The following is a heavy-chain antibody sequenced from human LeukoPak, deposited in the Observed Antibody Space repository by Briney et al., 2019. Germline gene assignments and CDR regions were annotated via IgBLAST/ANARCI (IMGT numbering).Heavy chain of an antibody. Sequence: SETLSLTCAVSGVSFNNYYWSWVRQTPGKGLEWIGEINHSGYTNDSPSLKSRVTLSIDTSKNQFSLKLSSVTAADTAVYYCARLVGYCSGGSCARGAFDIWGQGTMVTVSS. D-gene: IGHD2-15*01. J-gene: IGHJ3*02. CDR1: GVSFNNYY. V-gene: IGHV4-34*10. CDR2: INHSGYT. CDR3: ARLVGYCSGGSCARGAFDI.